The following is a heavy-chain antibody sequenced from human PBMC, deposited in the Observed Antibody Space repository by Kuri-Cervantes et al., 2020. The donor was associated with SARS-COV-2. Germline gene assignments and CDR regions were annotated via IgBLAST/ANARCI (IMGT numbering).Heavy chain of an antibody. J-gene: IGHJ6*02. CDR1: GFTFSSFA. CDR3: AGGFAMVRSMDV. D-gene: IGHD3-10*01. Sequence: GGSLRLSCAGSGFTFSSFAMAWVRQAPGKGLEWISDITDEGADTYFADSVKGRFTISRDNSKYSLTLQMSSLRAEDSAVYYCAGGFAMVRSMDVWGQGTTVTVSS. CDR2: ITDEGADT. V-gene: IGHV3-23*01.